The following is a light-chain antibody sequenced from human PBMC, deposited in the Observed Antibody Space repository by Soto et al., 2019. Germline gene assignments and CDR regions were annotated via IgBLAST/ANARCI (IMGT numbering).Light chain of an antibody. V-gene: IGKV1-27*01. Sequence: DIQMTQSPSSLSASVGDRVTITCRASQAISNWLAWYQQKPGKLPELLIHAESNLQSGVPSRLSGSGYGTDFTLTISSLQPEDVATYYCQKYDRVPGTFGQGTRVEIK. CDR3: QKYDRVPGT. CDR1: QAISNW. CDR2: AES. J-gene: IGKJ1*01.